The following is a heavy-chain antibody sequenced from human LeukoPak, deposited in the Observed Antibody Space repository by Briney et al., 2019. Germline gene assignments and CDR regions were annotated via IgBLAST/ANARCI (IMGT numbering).Heavy chain of an antibody. CDR1: GGSISSGGYY. V-gene: IGHV4-31*03. J-gene: IGHJ5*02. CDR3: ARGYCSGGSCYSSWFDP. CDR2: IYYSGST. Sequence: SETLSLTCTVSGGSISSGGYYWSWIRQHPGKGLEWIGYIYYSGSTYYNPSLKSRVTISVDTSKNQFSLKLSSVTAADTAVYYCARGYCSGGSCYSSWFDPWGQGTLVTVSS. D-gene: IGHD2-15*01.